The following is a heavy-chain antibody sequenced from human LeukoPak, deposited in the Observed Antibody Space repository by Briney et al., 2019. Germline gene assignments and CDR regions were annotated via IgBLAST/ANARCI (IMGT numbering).Heavy chain of an antibody. Sequence: PGGSLRPSCAASGFTFSSYSMNWVRQAPGKGLEWVSSISSSSSYIYYADSVKGRFTISRDNAKNSLYLQMNSLRAEDTAVYYCARDESYYYYYMDVWGKGTTVTVSS. V-gene: IGHV3-21*01. J-gene: IGHJ6*03. CDR1: GFTFSSYS. CDR2: ISSSSSYI. CDR3: ARDESYYYYYMDV.